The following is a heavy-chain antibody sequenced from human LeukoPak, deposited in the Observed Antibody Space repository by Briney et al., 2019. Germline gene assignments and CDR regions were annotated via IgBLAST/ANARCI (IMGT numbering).Heavy chain of an antibody. CDR1: GYIFTSYG. J-gene: IGHJ4*02. CDR2: ISAYNGNA. CDR3: ARDRPSFYCSGGSCYPDY. V-gene: IGHV1-18*01. D-gene: IGHD2-15*01. Sequence: ASVKVSCTASGYIFTSYGISWVRQAPGQGLEWMGWISAYNGNANYAQKLQGRVTMTTDTSTSTAYMELRSLRSDDTAIYYCARDRPSFYCSGGSCYPDYWGQGTLVTVSS.